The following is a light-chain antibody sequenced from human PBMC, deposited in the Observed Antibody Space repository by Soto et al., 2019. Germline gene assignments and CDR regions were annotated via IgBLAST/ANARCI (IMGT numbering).Light chain of an antibody. J-gene: IGLJ1*01. CDR1: SSDVGGYNY. CDR3: CSSAGSSSYV. Sequence: QSALTQPRSVSGSPGQSVTISCTGTSSDVGGYNYVSWYQQHPGKAPKLMIYDVSKRPSGVPDRFSGSKSGNTASLTISGLHAEDEADYYCCSSAGSSSYVFGTGTKVTVL. CDR2: DVS. V-gene: IGLV2-11*01.